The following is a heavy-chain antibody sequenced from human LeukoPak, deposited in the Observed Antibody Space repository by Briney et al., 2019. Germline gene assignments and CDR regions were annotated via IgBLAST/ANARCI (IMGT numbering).Heavy chain of an antibody. V-gene: IGHV3-74*01. J-gene: IGHJ5*02. Sequence: GGSLRLSCAASGFTFSSYWMHWVRQAPGKGLVWVSRINSDGSSTSYADSVKGRFTISRDNSKNTLYLQMNSLRAEDTAVYYCAREGDRTSHSKNWFDPWGQGALVTVSS. CDR3: AREGDRTSHSKNWFDP. D-gene: IGHD2-2*01. CDR2: INSDGSST. CDR1: GFTFSSYW.